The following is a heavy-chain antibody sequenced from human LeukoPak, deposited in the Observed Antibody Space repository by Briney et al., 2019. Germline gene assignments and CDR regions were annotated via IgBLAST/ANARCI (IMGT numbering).Heavy chain of an antibody. D-gene: IGHD6-13*01. V-gene: IGHV1-69*01. CDR3: ARGSASNWPVDY. J-gene: IGHJ4*02. CDR1: GGSFSSYA. Sequence: SVKVSCKASGGSFSSYAISWVRQAPGLGLEWMGGIVPVFGTPNYAQKFQGRLTIIADDSSSTAYMELRSLTSDDTAVYYCARGSASNWPVDYWGQGTLVTVS. CDR2: IVPVFGTP.